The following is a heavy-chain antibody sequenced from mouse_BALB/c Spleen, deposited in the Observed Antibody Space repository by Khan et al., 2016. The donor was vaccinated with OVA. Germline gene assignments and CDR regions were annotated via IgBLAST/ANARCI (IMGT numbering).Heavy chain of an antibody. CDR3: ARREKYGYDPSWFAY. D-gene: IGHD2-2*01. V-gene: IGHV1-61*01. Sequence: QVQLQQPGAELVRPGASVKLSCKASGYTFTSYWMNWVKQRPGHGLEWIGKINPSDSETHYNQMFKDKATLTVDKSSSTAYMQISSLTSEDSAVYFGARREKYGYDPSWFAYWGQGTLVTVSA. CDR1: GYTFTSYW. J-gene: IGHJ3*01. CDR2: INPSDSET.